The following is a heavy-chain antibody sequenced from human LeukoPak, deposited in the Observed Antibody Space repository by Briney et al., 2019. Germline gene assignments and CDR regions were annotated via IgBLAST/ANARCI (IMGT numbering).Heavy chain of an antibody. CDR1: GGSFSGYY. CDR3: ARGQNDYGSGSYYNVFVHLRGSWFDP. D-gene: IGHD3-10*01. V-gene: IGHV4-34*01. J-gene: IGHJ5*02. CDR2: INHSGST. Sequence: PSETLSLTCAVYGGSFSGYYWSWIRQPPGKGLEWIGEINHSGSTNYNPSLKSRVTISVDTSKNQFSLKLSSVTAADTAVYYCARGQNDYGSGSYYNVFVHLRGSWFDPWGQGTLVTVSS.